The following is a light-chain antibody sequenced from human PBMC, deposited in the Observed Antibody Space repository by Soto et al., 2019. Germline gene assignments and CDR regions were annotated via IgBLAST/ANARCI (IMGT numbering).Light chain of an antibody. J-gene: IGKJ1*01. CDR3: QHYLSSFWT. CDR1: QSVSSSY. V-gene: IGKV3-20*01. CDR2: GAS. Sequence: EIVLTQSPGTLSLSPGERATLSCRASQSVSSSYLAWYQQTPGQAPRLLIYGASSRATGIPDRFSVSGSGTDFTLTISGLEPEDFAVYYCQHYLSSFWTFGQGTKVEIK.